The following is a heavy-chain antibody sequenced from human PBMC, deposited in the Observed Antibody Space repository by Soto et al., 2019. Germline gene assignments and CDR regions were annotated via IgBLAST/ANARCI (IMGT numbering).Heavy chain of an antibody. J-gene: IGHJ4*02. CDR1: GYGFTTYG. CDR2: ISAHNGNT. D-gene: IGHD2-21*02. Sequence: GASVKVSCKGSGYGFTTYGITWVRQAPGQGLEWMAWISAHNGNTNYAQKLQGRVTVTRDTSTSTAYMELRSLRSEDTAVYYCARSIVVVTALDYWGQGTLVTVSS. V-gene: IGHV1-18*01. CDR3: ARSIVVVTALDY.